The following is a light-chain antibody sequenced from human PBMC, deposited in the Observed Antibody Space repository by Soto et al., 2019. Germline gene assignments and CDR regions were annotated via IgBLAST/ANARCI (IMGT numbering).Light chain of an antibody. V-gene: IGLV1-40*01. CDR2: GKN. Sequence: QSVLTQPPSVSGAPGQRVTISCTGSSSKNGAGYDVHWYQQLPGTAPKLLIYGKNNRPPGVPDRISGPKSGTPTPLAITGLQAEDEADYYCQSYDSSLSGSYVFGTGTKVTVL. J-gene: IGLJ1*01. CDR3: QSYDSSLSGSYV. CDR1: SSKNGAGYD.